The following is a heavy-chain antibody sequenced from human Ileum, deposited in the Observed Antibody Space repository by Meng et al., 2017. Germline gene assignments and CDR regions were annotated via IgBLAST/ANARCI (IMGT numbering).Heavy chain of an antibody. CDR2: INYSGST. D-gene: IGHD1-26*01. CDR1: GDSFTDYY. J-gene: IGHJ4*02. CDR3: ARRIRGGSYLG. Sequence: QLQVLQWGAGMLKPSETLSLTCNVYGDSFTDYYWNWIRQPPGKGLEWIGEINYSGSTNYTPSLESRVTISEDTSQKQFSLRLSSVTAADTAVYYCARRIRGGSYLGWGQGTLSPSPQ. V-gene: IGHV4-34*01.